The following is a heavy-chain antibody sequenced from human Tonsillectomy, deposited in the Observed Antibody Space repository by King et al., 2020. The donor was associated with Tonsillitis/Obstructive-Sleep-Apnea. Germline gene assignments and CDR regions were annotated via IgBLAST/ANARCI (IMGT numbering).Heavy chain of an antibody. D-gene: IGHD2-15*01. CDR2: INSDGSST. CDR3: ARAYCSVGSCDSRHFDY. Sequence: VQLVESGGGLVQPGGSMRLSCAASGFTFSSYWMHWVRHAPGKGLVWVSRINSDGSSTSYADSVKGRFTISRDNAKNTLYLQMNSLRAEDTAVYYCARAYCSVGSCDSRHFDYWGQGTLVTVSS. V-gene: IGHV3-74*01. CDR1: GFTFSSYW. J-gene: IGHJ4*02.